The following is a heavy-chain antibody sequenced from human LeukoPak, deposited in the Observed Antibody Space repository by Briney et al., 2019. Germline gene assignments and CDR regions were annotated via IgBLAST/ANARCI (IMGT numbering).Heavy chain of an antibody. D-gene: IGHD3-9*01. V-gene: IGHV1-18*01. CDR2: ISAYNGNT. CDR3: ARDLTYYDILTGPLDFDY. CDR1: GGTFSSYA. J-gene: IGHJ4*02. Sequence: ASVKVSCKASGGTFSSYAISWVRQAPGQGLEWMGWISAYNGNTNYAQKLQGRVTMTTDTSTSTAYMELRSLRSDDTAVYYCARDLTYYDILTGPLDFDYWGQGTLVTVSS.